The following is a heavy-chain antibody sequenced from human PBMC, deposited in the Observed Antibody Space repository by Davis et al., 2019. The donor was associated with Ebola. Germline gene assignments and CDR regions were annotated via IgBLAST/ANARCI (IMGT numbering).Heavy chain of an antibody. J-gene: IGHJ4*02. CDR3: ARHVFDFDMAFDY. D-gene: IGHD2-21*01. CDR1: GYSFTSYW. CDR2: IDPSDSYT. Sequence: GESLKISCKVSGYSFTSYWISWVRQMPGKGLEWMGSIDPSDSYTNSSPSFQGHVTISADKSISTAYLQWSSLKASDTAMYYCARHVFDFDMAFDYWGQGTLVTVSS. V-gene: IGHV5-10-1*01.